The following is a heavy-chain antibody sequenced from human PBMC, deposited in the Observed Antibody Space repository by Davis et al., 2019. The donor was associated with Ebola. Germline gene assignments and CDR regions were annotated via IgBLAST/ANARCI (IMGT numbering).Heavy chain of an antibody. J-gene: IGHJ6*02. CDR1: GGSFSGYY. V-gene: IGHV4-34*01. CDR3: AKGRKATKYPIYYYYGMDV. Sequence: SETLSLTCAVYGGSFSGYYWSWIRQPPGKGLEWIGEINHSGSTNYNPSLKSRVTISVDTSKNQFSLKLSSVTAAGTAVYYCAKGRKATKYPIYYYYGMDVWGQGTTVTVSS. D-gene: IGHD5-12*01. CDR2: INHSGST.